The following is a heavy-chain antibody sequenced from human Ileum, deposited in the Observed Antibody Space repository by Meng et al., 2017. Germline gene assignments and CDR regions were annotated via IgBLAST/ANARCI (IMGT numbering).Heavy chain of an antibody. D-gene: IGHD6-19*01. Sequence: GESLKISCAASKFTFSQYAMNWVRQAPGKGLEWVSSTSGGSSGTYYADSVKGRFTITRDNSKNTLYLEMNTLRVEDTAVYFCAKAHSSGWGGHHFDCWGQGTLVTVSS. J-gene: IGHJ4*02. V-gene: IGHV3-23*01. CDR1: KFTFSQYA. CDR2: TSGGSSGT. CDR3: AKAHSSGWGGHHFDC.